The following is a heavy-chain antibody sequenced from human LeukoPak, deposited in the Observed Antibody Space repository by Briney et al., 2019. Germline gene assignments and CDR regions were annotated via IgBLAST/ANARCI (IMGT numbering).Heavy chain of an antibody. CDR1: GGSISSGDYY. CDR3: ARDRYCSSTSCYTGWFDP. Sequence: SQTLSLTCTVSGGSISSGDYYWSWIRQPPGKGLEWIGYIYYSGSTYYNPSLKSRVTISVDTSKNQFSLKLSSVTAADTAVYYCARDRYCSSTSCYTGWFDPWGQGTLVTVSS. V-gene: IGHV4-30-4*01. J-gene: IGHJ5*02. CDR2: IYYSGST. D-gene: IGHD2-2*02.